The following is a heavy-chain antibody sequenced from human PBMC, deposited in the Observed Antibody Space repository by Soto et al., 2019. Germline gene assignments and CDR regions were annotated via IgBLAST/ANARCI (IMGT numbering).Heavy chain of an antibody. V-gene: IGHV2-5*02. D-gene: IGHD3-10*01. Sequence: QITLKESGPPLVKPTQTLTLTCTFSGFSLSTSGVGVGWIRQPPGKALEWLVVIYWDDDKRYSPSLKRRLTIXXDXSXXQVVLTMTNMDPVDTATYYCAHRLSYGSGSDYFDYWGQGTLVTVSS. CDR1: GFSLSTSGVG. J-gene: IGHJ4*02. CDR2: IYWDDDK. CDR3: AHRLSYGSGSDYFDY.